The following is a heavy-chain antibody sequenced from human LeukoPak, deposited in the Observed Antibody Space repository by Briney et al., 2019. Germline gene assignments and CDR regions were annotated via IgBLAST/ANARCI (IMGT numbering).Heavy chain of an antibody. D-gene: IGHD5-12*01. CDR3: ARVPDIVATSCDY. CDR2: ISGSGGNT. J-gene: IGHJ4*02. Sequence: GGSLRLSCAASGFTFSSYAMNWVRQAPGKGLEWASTISGSGGNTYYADSVKGRFTISRDNSKNTLYLQMNSLRAEDTAVYYCARVPDIVATSCDYWGQGTLVTVSS. CDR1: GFTFSSYA. V-gene: IGHV3-23*01.